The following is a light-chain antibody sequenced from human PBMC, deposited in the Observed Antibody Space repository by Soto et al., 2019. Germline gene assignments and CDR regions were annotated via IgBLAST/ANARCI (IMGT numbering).Light chain of an antibody. CDR1: QGIRND. J-gene: IGKJ1*01. Sequence: AIQMTQSPYSLSASVGDRVTITCRASQGIRNDLVWYQQKPGKALKLLIYAASSLQSGVPSRFSGSGSGTDFTLTISSLQPEDFATYYCLQDYNYPWTFGQGTKVDIK. CDR2: AAS. CDR3: LQDYNYPWT. V-gene: IGKV1-6*01.